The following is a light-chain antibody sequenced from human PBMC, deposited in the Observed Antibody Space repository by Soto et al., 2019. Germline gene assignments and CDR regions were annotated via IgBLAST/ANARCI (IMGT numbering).Light chain of an antibody. J-gene: IGKJ3*01. CDR2: AAS. CDR1: QGISSY. CDR3: QKYDSAPLT. Sequence: DIQMTQSPSSLSASVGDRVTITCRASQGISSYLAWYKQKPGKVPKLLIYAASTLQSGVPSRFSGSGSGTDFTLTISRLQPEDVATYYCQKYDSAPLTFGPGTKVDIK. V-gene: IGKV1-27*01.